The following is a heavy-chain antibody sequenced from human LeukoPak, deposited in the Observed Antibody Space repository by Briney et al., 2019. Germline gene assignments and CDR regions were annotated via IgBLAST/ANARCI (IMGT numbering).Heavy chain of an antibody. CDR2: IYYSGNS. CDR1: VGSDSVYY. V-gene: IGHV4-59*02. J-gene: IGHJ6*02. CDR3: ARILTSIDRAHYYGMDV. D-gene: IGHD2-21*01. Sequence: SETLSLPCTVSVGSDSVYYWTCIRLPAGRGLVWVGYIYYSGNSNYNPSLKSPLTMSVDTSKNQFSLKLSSVTAADTAVYYCARILTSIDRAHYYGMDVWGQGATVTVSS.